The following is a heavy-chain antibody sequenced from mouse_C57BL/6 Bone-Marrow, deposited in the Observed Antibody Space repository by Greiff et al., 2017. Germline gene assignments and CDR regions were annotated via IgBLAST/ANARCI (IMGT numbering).Heavy chain of an antibody. CDR1: GYTFTSYW. CDR3: ASRGGSSPAWFAY. CDR2: IDPSDSET. D-gene: IGHD1-1*01. J-gene: IGHJ3*01. V-gene: IGHV1-52*01. Sequence: QVQLQQPGAELVRPGSSVKLSCKASGYTFTSYWMHWVKQRPIQGLEWIGNIDPSDSETHYNQKFKDKATLTVDKSSSTAYMQLSSLTSEDSAGYYGASRGGSSPAWFAYWGQGTLVTVSA.